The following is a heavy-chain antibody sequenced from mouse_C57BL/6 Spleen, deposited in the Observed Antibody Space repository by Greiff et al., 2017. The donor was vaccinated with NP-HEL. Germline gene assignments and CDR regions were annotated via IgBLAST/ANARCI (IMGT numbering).Heavy chain of an antibody. V-gene: IGHV1-72*01. CDR3: ARSHIFDAMDY. J-gene: IGHJ4*01. CDR2: IDPNSGGT. CDR1: GYTFTSYW. D-gene: IGHD1-3*01. Sequence: QVQLRQPGAELVKPGASVKLSCKASGYTFTSYWMHWVKQRPGRGLEWIGRIDPNSGGTKYNEKFKSKATLTVDKPSSTAYMQLSSLTSEDSAVYYCARSHIFDAMDYWGQGTSVTVSS.